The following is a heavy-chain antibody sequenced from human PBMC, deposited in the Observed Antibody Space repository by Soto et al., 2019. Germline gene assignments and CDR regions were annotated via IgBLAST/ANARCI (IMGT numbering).Heavy chain of an antibody. J-gene: IGHJ5*02. D-gene: IGHD3-10*01. Sequence: EVQLLESGGGLVQPGGSLRLSCAASGFTFSSYAMSWVRQAPGKGLEWISAISGSGGSTYYADSVKGRFTISRDNSKNTLYLQMNSLRAEDTAVYYCAKSWRGAGWFDPWGQGTLVTVSS. CDR1: GFTFSSYA. V-gene: IGHV3-23*01. CDR3: AKSWRGAGWFDP. CDR2: ISGSGGST.